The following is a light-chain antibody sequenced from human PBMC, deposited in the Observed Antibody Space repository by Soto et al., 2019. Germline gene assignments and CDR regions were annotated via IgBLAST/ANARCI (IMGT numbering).Light chain of an antibody. CDR3: QQYDTWIT. V-gene: IGKV3-20*01. J-gene: IGKJ4*02. CDR1: QSVSSSY. Sequence: EIVLTQSPGTLSLSPGEIATLSFSASQSVSSSYLAWYQQKPGQAPRLLIYGASSRATGIPARFSGSGSGTDFTLTISSLEPEDFAVYYCQQYDTWITFGGGTKVDIK. CDR2: GAS.